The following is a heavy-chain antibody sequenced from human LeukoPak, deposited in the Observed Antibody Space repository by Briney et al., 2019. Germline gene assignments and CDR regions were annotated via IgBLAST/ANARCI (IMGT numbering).Heavy chain of an antibody. CDR3: AKDRCGSYFDAFDI. CDR1: GFTFDDYA. Sequence: PGRSLRLSCAASGFTFDDYAMHWVRQAPGKGLEWVSGITWNTGSKGYAGSVKGRFTVSRDNAKHPLYLQMNSLRADDTALYYWAKDRCGSYFDAFDIWSQGTLVTVS. D-gene: IGHD1-26*01. V-gene: IGHV3-9*01. CDR2: ITWNTGSK. J-gene: IGHJ3*02.